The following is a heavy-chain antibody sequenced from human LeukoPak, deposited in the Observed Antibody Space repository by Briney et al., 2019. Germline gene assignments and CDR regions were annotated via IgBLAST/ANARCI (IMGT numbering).Heavy chain of an antibody. CDR2: ISSSSSYI. CDR3: ARDSFETGTTDYPHFGY. V-gene: IGHV3-21*01. D-gene: IGHD1-7*01. CDR1: GFTFSSYS. Sequence: GSLRLSCAASGFTFSSYSMNWVRQAPGKGLEWVSSISSSSSYIYYADSVKGRFTISRDNAKNSLYLQMNSLRAEDTAVYYCARDSFETGTTDYPHFGYWGQGTLVTVSS. J-gene: IGHJ4*02.